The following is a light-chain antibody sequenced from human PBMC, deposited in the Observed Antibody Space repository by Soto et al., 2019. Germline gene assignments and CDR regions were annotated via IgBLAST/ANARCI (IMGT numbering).Light chain of an antibody. J-gene: IGKJ1*01. CDR2: EVS. Sequence: EAVMTRAPSTRCVSSRERASLXXKASQSARSSLGWYQQKSGQPPRXLIHEVSIRATGSPARFSGSGSGTEFTLTSRSLHSEDFAVYLCQHYRNGPQTFGQGTKVDIK. V-gene: IGKV3-15*01. CDR1: QSARSS. CDR3: QHYRNGPQT.